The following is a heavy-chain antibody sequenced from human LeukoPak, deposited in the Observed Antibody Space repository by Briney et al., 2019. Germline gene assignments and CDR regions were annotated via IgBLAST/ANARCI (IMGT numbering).Heavy chain of an antibody. D-gene: IGHD1-20*01. CDR2: IKQDGSDK. CDR3: VRDNWNDAFDI. V-gene: IGHV3-7*01. CDR1: RFTFSTYW. Sequence: GGSLRLSCAASRFTFSTYWMTWVRQAPGKGLEWVASIKQDGSDKYYVDSVKGRFTISRDNAKNSVSLQMNSLRVEDTAIYYCVRDNWNDAFDIWGQGTMVTVSS. J-gene: IGHJ3*02.